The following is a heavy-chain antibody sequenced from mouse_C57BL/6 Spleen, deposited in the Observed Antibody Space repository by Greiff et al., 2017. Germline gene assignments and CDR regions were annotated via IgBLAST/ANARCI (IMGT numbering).Heavy chain of an antibody. CDR3: ARGFHFDY. CDR2: IYPGSGST. Sequence: QVQLQQSGAELVKPGASVKISCKASGYAFSSYWITWVKQRPGQGLEWIGDIYPGSGSTNYNEKFKSKATLTVDTSSSTAYMQLSSLTSEDSAVYYCARGFHFDYWGQGTTLTVSS. CDR1: GYAFSSYW. V-gene: IGHV1-55*01. J-gene: IGHJ2*01.